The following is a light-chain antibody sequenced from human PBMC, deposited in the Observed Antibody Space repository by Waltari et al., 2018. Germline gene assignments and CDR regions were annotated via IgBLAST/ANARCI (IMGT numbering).Light chain of an antibody. Sequence: EIVMTQSPATLSLSPGERATLSCRASQSVNINLAWYQQKPGQGPRLLIYGASTRATAIPARFSGSGSGTEFTLTISSLQSEDFAVYYCLQYNNWPPWTFGQGTKVEIK. V-gene: IGKV3-15*01. CDR1: QSVNIN. CDR3: LQYNNWPPWT. J-gene: IGKJ1*01. CDR2: GAS.